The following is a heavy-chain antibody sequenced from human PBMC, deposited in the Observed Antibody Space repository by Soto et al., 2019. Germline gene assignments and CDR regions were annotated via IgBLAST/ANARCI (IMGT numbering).Heavy chain of an antibody. V-gene: IGHV3-23*01. CDR3: ARYATSFSKRFDP. CDR1: GFTFSTYT. D-gene: IGHD1-1*01. CDR2: IRSDGVTT. Sequence: EVQLLESGGGLVQPGGSLRLSCAASGFTFSTYTMNWVRQVPGKGLEWISSIRSDGVTTYYADSVRGRFTISRDNSKNTLDRQMNTLRVDDTAIYYCARYATSFSKRFDPWGQGPLVTVSS. J-gene: IGHJ5*02.